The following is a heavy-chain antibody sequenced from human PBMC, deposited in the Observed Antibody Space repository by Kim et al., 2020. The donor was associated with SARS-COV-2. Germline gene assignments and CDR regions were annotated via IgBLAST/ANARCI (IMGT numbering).Heavy chain of an antibody. CDR2: ISGSGASK. J-gene: IGHJ6*03. CDR3: AKLFSNYSDYYYYMDV. Sequence: GGSLRLSCAPSGFMFNNYAMSWVRQAPGKGLEWVSSISGSGASKFYADAVNGRFTTSRDKTRGTVFLQMSSLRAEDTALYYCAKLFSNYSDYYYYMDVWGIGPTVTVSS. CDR1: GFMFNNYA. D-gene: IGHD4-4*01. V-gene: IGHV3-23*01.